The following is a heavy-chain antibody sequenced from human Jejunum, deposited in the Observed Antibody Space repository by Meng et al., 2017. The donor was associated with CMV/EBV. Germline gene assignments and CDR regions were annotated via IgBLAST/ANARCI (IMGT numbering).Heavy chain of an antibody. J-gene: IGHJ4*02. CDR1: GFTFSEYC. CDR3: ARNWGPIDY. CDR2: ISSHGSSI. V-gene: IGHV3-11*01. Sequence: SCVASGFTFSEYCMSWIRQAPGKGLEWVSYISSHGSSIYCADSVKGRFTVSRDNAKNSVYLQMNSLRAEDAAVYYCARNWGPIDYWGQGTLVPSPQ. D-gene: IGHD7-27*01.